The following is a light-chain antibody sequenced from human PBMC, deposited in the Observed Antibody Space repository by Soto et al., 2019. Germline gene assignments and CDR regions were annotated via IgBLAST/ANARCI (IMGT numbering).Light chain of an antibody. J-gene: IGLJ3*02. CDR2: EVN. V-gene: IGLV2-14*01. CDR1: SSDVGGYNY. CDR3: SSFTSSTTGV. Sequence: QSVLTQPASVSGSPGQSITISCTGTSSDVGGYNYVSWYQQHPGKAPKVMIYEVNNRPSGVSNRFSGSKSGNTASLTISGLQAEDEADYYCSSFTSSTTGVFGGGTKLTVL.